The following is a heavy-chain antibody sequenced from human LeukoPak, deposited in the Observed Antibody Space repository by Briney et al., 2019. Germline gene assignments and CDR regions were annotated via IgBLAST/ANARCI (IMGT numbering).Heavy chain of an antibody. CDR3: ARDVLR. CDR2: IYKTGST. CDR1: GGSISSGGYY. J-gene: IGHJ4*02. Sequence: PSETLSLTCTVSGGSISSGGYYWSWIRQRPGKGLEWIGYIYKTGSTYHNPSLKSRVSMSVDTSKNQFSLQLSSVTAADTAVYYCARDVLRWGQGTLVTVSS. V-gene: IGHV4-31*03.